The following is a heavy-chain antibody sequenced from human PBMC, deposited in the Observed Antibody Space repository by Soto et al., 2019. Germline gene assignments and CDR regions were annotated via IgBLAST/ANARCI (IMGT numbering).Heavy chain of an antibody. D-gene: IGHD1-20*01. CDR3: ARDFNGGITDMRDPGGMDV. CDR2: IYNSVNT. CDR1: GGSITHYY. J-gene: IGHJ6*04. V-gene: IGHV4-59*01. Sequence: QVQLQESGPGLVKPSETLSLTCAVSGGSITHYYWAWIRQPPGQGLEWIGYIYNSVNTKYNPSLMGRVTIVMETSKSKFSLNFSFVTAGDRAVNCCARDFNGGITDMRDPGGMDVWGRGTTVTVSS.